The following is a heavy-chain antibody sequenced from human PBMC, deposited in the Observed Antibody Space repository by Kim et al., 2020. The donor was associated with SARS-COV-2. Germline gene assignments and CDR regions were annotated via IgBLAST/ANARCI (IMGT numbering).Heavy chain of an antibody. D-gene: IGHD3-9*01. V-gene: IGHV4-59*13. CDR3: TRSYDILGHGEVWFNP. J-gene: IGHJ5*02. CDR1: GGSISSYY. Sequence: SETLSLTCTVSGGSISSYYWSWIRQPPGKGLEWIGYGYYTGSTSYNPSLKSRFTLSVDTSNQVSLRPSSVTAADTAVDFGTRSYDILGHGEVWFNPWGQGSLVIVSA. CDR2: GYYTGST.